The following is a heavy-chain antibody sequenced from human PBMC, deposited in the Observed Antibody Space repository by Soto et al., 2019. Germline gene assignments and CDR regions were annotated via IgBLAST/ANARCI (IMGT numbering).Heavy chain of an antibody. CDR1: GVTFSDYY. Sequence: GGTLRLTFAASGVTFSDYYMSWIRQAPGKGLEWLSYSSNSGTYTRYADSVKGRFSISRDNAKNSLFLQINSLRGEDTAIYYCARSGDNYNVLDYWGQGTPVTVSS. D-gene: IGHD1-1*01. J-gene: IGHJ4*02. CDR3: ARSGDNYNVLDY. V-gene: IGHV3-11*06. CDR2: SSNSGTYT.